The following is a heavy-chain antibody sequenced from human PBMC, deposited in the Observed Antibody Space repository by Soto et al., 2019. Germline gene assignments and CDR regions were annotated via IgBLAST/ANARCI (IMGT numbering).Heavy chain of an antibody. CDR3: ARVRIAAAGTFYYYYGMDV. CDR1: GGSFSGYY. CDR2: INHSGST. Sequence: SETLSLTCAVYGGSFSGYYWSWIRQPPGKGLEWIGEINHSGSTNYNPSLKSRVTISVDTSKNQFSLKLSSVTAADTAVYYCARVRIAAAGTFYYYYGMDVRGQGTTVTVPS. J-gene: IGHJ6*02. D-gene: IGHD6-13*01. V-gene: IGHV4-34*01.